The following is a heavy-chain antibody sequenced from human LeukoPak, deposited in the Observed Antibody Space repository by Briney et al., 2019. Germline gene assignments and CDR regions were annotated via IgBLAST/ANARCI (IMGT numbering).Heavy chain of an antibody. D-gene: IGHD4-17*01. J-gene: IGHJ4*02. Sequence: GASVKVSCKASGYTFTSYYMHWVRQAPGQGLEWMGIINPSGGSTSYAQKFQGRVTMTRDTSISTAYMELSRLRSDDTAVYYCARVSDTVTTYDYWGQGTLVTVSS. CDR2: INPSGGST. CDR1: GYTFTSYY. V-gene: IGHV1-46*01. CDR3: ARVSDTVTTYDY.